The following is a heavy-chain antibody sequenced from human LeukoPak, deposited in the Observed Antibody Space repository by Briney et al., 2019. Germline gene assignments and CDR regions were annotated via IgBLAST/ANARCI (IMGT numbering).Heavy chain of an antibody. D-gene: IGHD2-8*01. CDR1: GGSISSSSYY. J-gene: IGHJ4*02. CDR3: ARGLMGGYPRFDH. Sequence: SETLSLTCTVSGGSISSSSYYWGWIRQPPGKGLEWIGSIYYSGSTYYNPSLKSRVTISVDTSKNQFSLKLSSVTAADTAVYYCARGLMGGYPRFDHWGQGTLVTVSS. V-gene: IGHV4-39*07. CDR2: IYYSGST.